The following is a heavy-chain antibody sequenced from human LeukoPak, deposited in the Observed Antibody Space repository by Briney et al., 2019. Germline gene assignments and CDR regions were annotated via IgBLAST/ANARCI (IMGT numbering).Heavy chain of an antibody. CDR1: GGSISSYY. CDR2: IYYSGST. J-gene: IGHJ4*02. CDR3: ARHTSYYDFWSGFDY. V-gene: IGHV4-59*08. Sequence: PSETLSLTCTVSGGSISSYYWGWIRQPPGKGLEWIGYIYYSGSTNHNPSLKSRVTISVDTSKNQFSLKLSSVTAADTAVYYCARHTSYYDFWSGFDYWGQGTLVTVSS. D-gene: IGHD3-3*01.